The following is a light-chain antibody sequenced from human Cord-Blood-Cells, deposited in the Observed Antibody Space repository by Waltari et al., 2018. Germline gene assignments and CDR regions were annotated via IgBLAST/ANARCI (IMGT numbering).Light chain of an antibody. CDR2: KDS. Sequence: SYELTQPPSVSVSPGQTARITCSGDALPKQYAYWYQQKPGQAPVRVIYKDSERPSGIPERFSGSSTGTTVTLTISGVQAEDAADYYCQSADSSGTYVVFGGGTKLTVL. CDR3: QSADSSGTYVV. V-gene: IGLV3-25*02. CDR1: ALPKQY. J-gene: IGLJ2*01.